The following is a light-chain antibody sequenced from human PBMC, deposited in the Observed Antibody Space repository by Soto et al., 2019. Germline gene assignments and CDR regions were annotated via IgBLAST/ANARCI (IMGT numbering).Light chain of an antibody. CDR1: QSVSSSY. CDR3: QQYGSSPWT. Sequence: EIVLTQTPRTLSLSPGERATLSCRGSQSVSSSYLAWYQQKPGQAPRLLIYGASSRATGTPDKFSRGGSATAFTLTISQLEPEDFAVYYWQQYGSSPWTFCQGTKVEIK. V-gene: IGKV3-20*01. J-gene: IGKJ1*01. CDR2: GAS.